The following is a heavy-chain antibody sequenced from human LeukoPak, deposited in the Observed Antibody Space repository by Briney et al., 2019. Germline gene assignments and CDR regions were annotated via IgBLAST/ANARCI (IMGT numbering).Heavy chain of an antibody. V-gene: IGHV4-61*02. Sequence: SETLSLTCTVSGGSISSGSYYWSWIRQPAGKGLEWIGRIYTSGSTDYNPSLKSRVTISVDTSKSQFSLKLTSVTAADTAVYYCARHLVVVPAVINYMDVWGKGTTVTVS. D-gene: IGHD2-2*02. CDR2: IYTSGST. CDR1: GGSISSGSYY. J-gene: IGHJ6*03. CDR3: ARHLVVVPAVINYMDV.